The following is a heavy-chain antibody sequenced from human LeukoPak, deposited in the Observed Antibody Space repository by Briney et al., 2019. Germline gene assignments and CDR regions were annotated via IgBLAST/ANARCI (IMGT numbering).Heavy chain of an antibody. D-gene: IGHD1-1*01. CDR3: AIWTSGNY. J-gene: IGHJ4*02. CDR1: QFTFNGSW. V-gene: IGHV3-7*01. CDR2: MDPTGSQK. Sequence: PGGSLRLSCADSQFTFNGSWMNWVRKAPGKGLEWVANMDPTGSQKRYVDSVRGRFTIAKDNPGASLYLDMHSLRAEDTAIYYCAIWTSGNYWGQGTLVTVSS.